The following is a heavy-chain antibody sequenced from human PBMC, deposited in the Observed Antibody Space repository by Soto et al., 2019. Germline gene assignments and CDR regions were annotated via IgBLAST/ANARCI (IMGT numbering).Heavy chain of an antibody. CDR1: GFTFSSYS. CDR2: ISSSSSYI. CDR3: AKDLVRTQVTHAGYFQH. Sequence: GGSLRLSCAASGFTFSSYSMNWVRQAPGKGLEWVSSISSSSSYIYYADSVKGRFTISRDNAKNSLYLQMNSLRAEDTAVYYCAKDLVRTQVTHAGYFQHWGQGTLVTVSS. D-gene: IGHD2-8*01. V-gene: IGHV3-21*01. J-gene: IGHJ1*01.